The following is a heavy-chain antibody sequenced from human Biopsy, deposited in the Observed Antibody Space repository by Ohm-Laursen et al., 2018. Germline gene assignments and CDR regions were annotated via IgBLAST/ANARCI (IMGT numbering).Heavy chain of an antibody. Sequence: SLRLSCSASGFTVYNNYMTWVRQAPGKGLEWVSLIYSGGDTRYADSVKGRFTISRDNAKNSLFLHMNSLRAEDTALYYCARHPTGFWFDPWGHGTLVTVSS. CDR2: IYSGGDT. V-gene: IGHV3-66*04. CDR3: ARHPTGFWFDP. CDR1: GFTVYNNY. J-gene: IGHJ5*02.